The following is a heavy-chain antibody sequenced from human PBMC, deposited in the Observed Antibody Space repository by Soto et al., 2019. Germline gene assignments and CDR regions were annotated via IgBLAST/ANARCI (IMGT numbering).Heavy chain of an antibody. J-gene: IGHJ6*02. D-gene: IGHD6-13*01. Sequence: EVQLVESGGGLVKPGRSLRLSCTASGFTFGDYAMSWFRQAPGTGLEWVGFIRSKAYGGTTEYAASVKGRFTISRDDSKSIAYLQMNSLKTEDTAVYYCTREGSSWMDYGMDVWGQGTTVTVSS. CDR1: GFTFGDYA. CDR3: TREGSSWMDYGMDV. CDR2: IRSKAYGGTT. V-gene: IGHV3-49*05.